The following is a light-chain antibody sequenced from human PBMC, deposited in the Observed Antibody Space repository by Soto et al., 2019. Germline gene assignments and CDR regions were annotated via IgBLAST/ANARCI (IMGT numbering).Light chain of an antibody. Sequence: EIVLTQSPGTLSLSPGERATLSCRASQSVSSSYLAWNQQKPGQAPRLLIYGASSRATGIPDRFSGSGSGTDFTLTINRLEPEDFAVYFCQQYGNSPPFTFGQGTKVEIK. CDR2: GAS. J-gene: IGKJ2*01. CDR3: QQYGNSPPFT. V-gene: IGKV3-20*01. CDR1: QSVSSSY.